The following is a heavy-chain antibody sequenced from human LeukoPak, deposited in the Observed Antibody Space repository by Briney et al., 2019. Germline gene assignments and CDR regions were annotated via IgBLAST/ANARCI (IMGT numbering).Heavy chain of an antibody. Sequence: GASVKVSCKASGYTFTESAIHWVRQAPGQGFEWMGWISPYSGGTNYAQKSHGRVTMTRDTSITTAYMELKTLRSDDTAVYYCASENGGYGSSAFHYWGQGTLVTVSS. CDR2: ISPYSGGT. J-gene: IGHJ4*02. V-gene: IGHV1-2*02. CDR3: ASENGGYGSSAFHY. D-gene: IGHD3-10*01. CDR1: GYTFTESA.